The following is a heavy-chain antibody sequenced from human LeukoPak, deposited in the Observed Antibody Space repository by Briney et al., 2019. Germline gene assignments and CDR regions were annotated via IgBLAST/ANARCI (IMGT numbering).Heavy chain of an antibody. Sequence: PSQTLSLTCTVSGGSISSGGYYWSWIRQHPGKGLEWIGYIYYSGSTYYNPSLKSRVTISVDTSKNQFSLMLSSVTAADTAVYYCASGTVVPWYFDLWGRGTLVTVSS. CDR1: GGSISSGGYY. D-gene: IGHD4-23*01. V-gene: IGHV4-31*03. CDR3: ASGTVVPWYFDL. CDR2: IYYSGST. J-gene: IGHJ2*01.